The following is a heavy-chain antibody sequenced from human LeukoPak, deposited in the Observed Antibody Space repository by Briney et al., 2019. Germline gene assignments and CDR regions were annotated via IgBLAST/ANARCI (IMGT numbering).Heavy chain of an antibody. D-gene: IGHD2-2*01. J-gene: IGHJ4*02. CDR1: GGTFSSYA. CDR3: AREGYCSSTSCYDDDLDY. V-gene: IGHV1-69*13. Sequence: SVKVSCKASGGTFSSYAISWVRQAPGQGLEWMGGIIPIFGTANYAQKFQGRVTITADESTSTAYMELSSLRSEDTAVYYCAREGYCSSTSCYDDDLDYWGQGTLVTVSS. CDR2: IIPIFGTA.